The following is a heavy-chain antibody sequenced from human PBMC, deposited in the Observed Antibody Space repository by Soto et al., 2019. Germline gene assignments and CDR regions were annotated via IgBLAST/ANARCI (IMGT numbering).Heavy chain of an antibody. V-gene: IGHV3-73*02. Sequence: EVQLVESGGGLVQPGGSLKLSCAASGFIFSGSAMEWVRQASGKGLEWVGRIRSKANSYATAYAVSVKGSFTISRDDARNTSYLQMNSLKTEDTAVYYCARGVYDFWSGQPKGLDYWGQGTVVTVSS. CDR3: ARGVYDFWSGQPKGLDY. D-gene: IGHD3-3*01. CDR1: GFIFSGSA. J-gene: IGHJ4*02. CDR2: IRSKANSYAT.